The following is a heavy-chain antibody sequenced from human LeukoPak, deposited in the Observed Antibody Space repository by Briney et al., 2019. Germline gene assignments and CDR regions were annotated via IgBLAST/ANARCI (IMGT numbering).Heavy chain of an antibody. J-gene: IGHJ4*02. CDR3: TTEFVAGMYCFDY. CDR2: IKSKTDGGTT. CDR1: GFTFSNAW. Sequence: PGGSLRLSCAASGFTFSNAWMSWVRQAPGKGLEWVGRIKSKTDGGTTDYAAPVKGGFTISRDDSKNTLYLQMNSLKTEDTAVYYCTTEFVAGMYCFDYWGQGTLVTVSS. D-gene: IGHD6-19*01. V-gene: IGHV3-15*01.